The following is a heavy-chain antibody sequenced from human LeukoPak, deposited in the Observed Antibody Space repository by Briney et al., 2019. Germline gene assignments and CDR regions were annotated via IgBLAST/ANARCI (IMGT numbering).Heavy chain of an antibody. D-gene: IGHD6-19*01. Sequence: PRGSLRLSCAASGFTFSSYAMSWVRQAPGKGLEWVSAISDSGGSTYYADSVKGRFTISRDNSKNTLYLQMNSLRAEDTAVYYCAKKAAQSLAVANWGQGTLVTVSS. J-gene: IGHJ4*02. V-gene: IGHV3-23*01. CDR2: ISDSGGST. CDR3: AKKAAQSLAVAN. CDR1: GFTFSSYA.